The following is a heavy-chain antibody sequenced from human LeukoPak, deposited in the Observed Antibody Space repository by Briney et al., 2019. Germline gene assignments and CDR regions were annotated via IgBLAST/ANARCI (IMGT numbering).Heavy chain of an antibody. CDR3: AISMIRVPAYYYYYMDV. V-gene: IGHV1-69*13. CDR1: GGTFSSYA. J-gene: IGHJ6*03. D-gene: IGHD3-16*01. Sequence: SVKVSCKASGGTFSSYAISWARQAPGQGLEWMGGIIPIFGTANYAQKFQGRVTITADESTSTAYMELSSLRSEDTAVYYCAISMIRVPAYYYYYMDVWGKGTTVTVSS. CDR2: IIPIFGTA.